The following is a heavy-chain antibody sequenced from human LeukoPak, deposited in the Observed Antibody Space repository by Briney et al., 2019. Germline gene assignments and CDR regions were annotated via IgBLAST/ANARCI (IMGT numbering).Heavy chain of an antibody. CDR2: INPSGGST. V-gene: IGHV1-46*01. D-gene: IGHD2-2*01. CDR3: ARDVSSTSSWWFDP. CDR1: GYTFTSHY. Sequence: ASVKVSCKASGYTFTSHYMHWVRQAPEQGLEWMGIINPSGGSTSYAQKFQGRVTMTRDTSTRTDYMELSSLRYENTAVYYCARDVSSTSSWWFDPWGQGTLVTVSS. J-gene: IGHJ5*02.